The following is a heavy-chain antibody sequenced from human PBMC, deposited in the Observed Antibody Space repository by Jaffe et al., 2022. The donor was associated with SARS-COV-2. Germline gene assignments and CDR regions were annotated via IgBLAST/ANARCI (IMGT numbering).Heavy chain of an antibody. Sequence: QVQLQESGPGLVKPSQTLSLTCTVSGGSISSGSYYWSWIRQPAGKGLEWIGRIYTSGSTNYNPSLKSRVTISVDTSKNQFSLKLSSVTAADTAVYYCARDFPDYGDYETDYYYGMDVWGQGTTVTVSS. J-gene: IGHJ6*02. CDR1: GGSISSGSYY. V-gene: IGHV4-61*02. D-gene: IGHD4-17*01. CDR3: ARDFPDYGDYETDYYYGMDV. CDR2: IYTSGST.